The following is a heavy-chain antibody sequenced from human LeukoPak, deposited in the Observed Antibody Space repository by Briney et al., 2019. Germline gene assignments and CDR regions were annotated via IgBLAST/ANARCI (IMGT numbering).Heavy chain of an antibody. CDR1: GYTFTSYY. Sequence: ASVKVSCKASGYTFTSYYMHWVRQAPGQGLEWMGIINPSGGSTSYAQKFQGRVTMTRDTSISTAYMELSRLRSDDTAVYYCARDLRVSGNYYYGMDVWGQGTTVTVSS. CDR3: ARDLRVSGNYYYGMDV. D-gene: IGHD3-10*01. CDR2: INPSGGST. J-gene: IGHJ6*02. V-gene: IGHV1-46*01.